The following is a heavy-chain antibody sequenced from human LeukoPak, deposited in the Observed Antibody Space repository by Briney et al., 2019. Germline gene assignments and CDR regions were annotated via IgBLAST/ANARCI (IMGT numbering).Heavy chain of an antibody. V-gene: IGHV3-48*03. CDR2: ISSSGSTI. CDR1: GFTFRNYA. J-gene: IGHJ6*04. D-gene: IGHD3-10*02. Sequence: GGSLRLSCAASGFTFRNYAMNWVRQAPGKGLEWVSYISSSGSTIYYADSVKGRFTISRDNAKNSLYLQMNSLRAEDTAVYYCAELGITMIGGVWGKGTTVTISS. CDR3: AELGITMIGGV.